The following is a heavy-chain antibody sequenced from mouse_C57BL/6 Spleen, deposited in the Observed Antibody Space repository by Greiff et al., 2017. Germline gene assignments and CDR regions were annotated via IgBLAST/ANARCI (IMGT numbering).Heavy chain of an antibody. V-gene: IGHV5-12*01. CDR2: ISNGGGST. D-gene: IGHD1-1*02. CDR3: ARQGGGYFDV. CDR1: GFTFSDYY. J-gene: IGHJ1*03. Sequence: EVKLVESGGGLVQPGGSLKLSCAASGFTFSDYYMYWVRQTPEKRLEWVAYISNGGGSTYYPDTVKGRFTISRDNAKNTLYLQMSRLKSEDTAMYYCARQGGGYFDVWGTGTTVTVSS.